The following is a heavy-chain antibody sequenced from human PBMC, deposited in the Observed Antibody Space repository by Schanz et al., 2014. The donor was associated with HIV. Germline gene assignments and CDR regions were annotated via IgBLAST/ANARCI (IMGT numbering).Heavy chain of an antibody. D-gene: IGHD3-3*01. CDR3: ARDLGGDFWSAQGGFDP. CDR2: INPSGGRT. V-gene: IGHV1-46*01. J-gene: IGHJ5*02. CDR1: GFTLTSYY. Sequence: VQLVQSGAEVRKPGASVKVACRVSGFTLTSYYMHWVRQAPGQGLEWMGIINPSGGRTNYAQKFQGRVSMTADTSTSTVYMELRSLRSEDTAVYYCARDLGGDFWSAQGGFDPWGQGTLVTVSP.